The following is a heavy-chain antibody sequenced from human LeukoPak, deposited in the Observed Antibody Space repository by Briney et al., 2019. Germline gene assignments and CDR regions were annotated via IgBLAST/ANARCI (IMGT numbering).Heavy chain of an antibody. CDR2: IYYSGST. J-gene: IGHJ5*02. D-gene: IGHD3-9*01. V-gene: IGHV4-30-4*08. CDR1: GGSISSGDYY. Sequence: TSQTLSLTCTVSGGSISSGDYYWSWIRQPPGKGLEWIGYIYYSGSTYYNPSLKSRVTISVDTSKNQFSLKLSSVTAADTAVYYCARVLTGTLWFDPWGQGTLVTVSS. CDR3: ARVLTGTLWFDP.